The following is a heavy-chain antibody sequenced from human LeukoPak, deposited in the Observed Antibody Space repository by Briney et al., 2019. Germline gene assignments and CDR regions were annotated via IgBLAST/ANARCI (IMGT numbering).Heavy chain of an antibody. D-gene: IGHD2-15*01. Sequence: GGSLRLSCAASGFTFSSYSMNWVRQAPGKGLEWVSYISSSSSTIYYADSVKGRFTISRDNAKNSLYLQMNSLRAEDTALYYCAKVCSGGSCTTDYWGQGTLVTVSS. J-gene: IGHJ4*02. CDR3: AKVCSGGSCTTDY. CDR2: ISSSSSTI. V-gene: IGHV3-48*04. CDR1: GFTFSSYS.